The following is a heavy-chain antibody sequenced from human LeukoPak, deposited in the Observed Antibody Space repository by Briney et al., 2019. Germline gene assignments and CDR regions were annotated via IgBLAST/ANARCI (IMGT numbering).Heavy chain of an antibody. CDR3: ARGPNYGARVDYLDY. J-gene: IGHJ4*02. Sequence: GGSLRLSCAASGFIFRSHWMTWVRQAPGRGLEWVAHIKQDGSEKHYVDSVEGRFTLSRDDAMNSLYLQMNSLRVDDTAVYYCARGPNYGARVDYLDYWGQGTLVTVSS. CDR1: GFIFRSHW. CDR2: IKQDGSEK. D-gene: IGHD4-17*01. V-gene: IGHV3-7*01.